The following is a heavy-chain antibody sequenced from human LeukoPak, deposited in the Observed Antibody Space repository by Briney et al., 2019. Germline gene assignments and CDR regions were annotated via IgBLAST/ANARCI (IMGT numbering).Heavy chain of an antibody. Sequence: SGGSLRLSCAASGFTFSSYWMSWVRQAPGKGLEWVANIKQDGSEKYYVDSVKGRFTISRDNAKNSLYLQMNSLRAEDTAVYYCARDQLAGSDAFDIWGQGTMVTVSS. V-gene: IGHV3-7*01. CDR2: IKQDGSEK. J-gene: IGHJ3*02. CDR1: GFTFSSYW. CDR3: ARDQLAGSDAFDI. D-gene: IGHD2-15*01.